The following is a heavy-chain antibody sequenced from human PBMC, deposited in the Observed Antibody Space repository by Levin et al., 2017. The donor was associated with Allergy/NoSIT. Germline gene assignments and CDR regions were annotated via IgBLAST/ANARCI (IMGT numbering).Heavy chain of an antibody. CDR3: AKGGSWPIFDN. CDR1: SISTYY. V-gene: IGHV4-59*01. J-gene: IGHJ4*02. CDR2: IYHTGYT. D-gene: IGHD2-15*01. Sequence: GSLRLSCSVGSISTYYWSWIRQTPEKGLEWLGYIYHTGYTRYNPSLKSRVTILGDTSKSQFSLTLNSVTAADTGLYYCAKGGSWPIFDNWGQGAPVIVSS.